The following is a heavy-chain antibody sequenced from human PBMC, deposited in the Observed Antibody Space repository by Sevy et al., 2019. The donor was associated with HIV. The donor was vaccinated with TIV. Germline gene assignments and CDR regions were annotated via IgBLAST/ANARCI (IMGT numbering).Heavy chain of an antibody. CDR1: GFTFSSYA. J-gene: IGHJ4*02. CDR2: ISGSGGRT. Sequence: GGSLRLSCAASGFTFSSYAMSWVRQAPGKGLEWVSAISGSGGRTYYANSVKGWFTISRDNSKNTLYLQRNSLRAEDTAVYYCAKDTLVVIQYYFDYWGQGTLVTVSS. V-gene: IGHV3-23*01. D-gene: IGHD3-22*01. CDR3: AKDTLVVIQYYFDY.